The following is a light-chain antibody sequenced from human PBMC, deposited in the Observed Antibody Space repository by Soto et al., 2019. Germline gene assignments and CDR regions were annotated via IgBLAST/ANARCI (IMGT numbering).Light chain of an antibody. CDR1: QNVGSY. Sequence: DIQMTQSPSSLSASVGDRVTITCRASQNVGSYLSWYQHRPGEAPKLLIYAASSLQSGVPSRFSGSGSGTDFTLTISSLQPEDFATYSCQQNYRARPTFGQGTQVAIK. CDR3: QQNYRARPT. CDR2: AAS. J-gene: IGKJ1*01. V-gene: IGKV1-39*01.